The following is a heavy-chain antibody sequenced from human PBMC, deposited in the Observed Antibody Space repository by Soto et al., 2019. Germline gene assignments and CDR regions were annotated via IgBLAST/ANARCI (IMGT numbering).Heavy chain of an antibody. J-gene: IGHJ4*02. V-gene: IGHV3-15*01. D-gene: IGHD3-10*01. CDR2: IKSKTDGGTT. Sequence: GGSLRLSCAASGFTFSNAWMSWVRQAPGKGLEWVGRIKSKTDGGTTDYAAPVKGRFTIPRDDSKNTLYLQMNSLKTEDTAVYYCTTVPIAAYGHNLNYWGQGTLVTVSS. CDR3: TTVPIAAYGHNLNY. CDR1: GFTFSNAW.